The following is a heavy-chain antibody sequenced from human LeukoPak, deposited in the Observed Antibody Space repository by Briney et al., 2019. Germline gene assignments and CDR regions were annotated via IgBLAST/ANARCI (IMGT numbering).Heavy chain of an antibody. D-gene: IGHD6-6*01. CDR3: ARGIGARDAFDI. CDR1: GFTFSTYW. Sequence: PGGSLRLSCVVSGFTFSTYWISWVRQAPGKGLEWVANIKQDGSEKYYVDSVKGRFTISRDNAKNSLYLQMNSLRAEDTAVYYCARGIGARDAFDIWGQGTMVTVSS. V-gene: IGHV3-7*01. CDR2: IKQDGSEK. J-gene: IGHJ3*02.